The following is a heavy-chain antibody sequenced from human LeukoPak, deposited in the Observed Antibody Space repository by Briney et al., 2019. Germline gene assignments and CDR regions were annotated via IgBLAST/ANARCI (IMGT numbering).Heavy chain of an antibody. J-gene: IGHJ4*02. D-gene: IGHD3-10*01. CDR2: ISGSGGST. V-gene: IGHV3-23*01. Sequence: PGGTLRLSCAASGFTFSSYSMNWVRQAPGKGREWVSAISGSGGSTYYADSVKGRFTISRDNSKNTLYLQMNSLRAEDTAVYYCAKDKFGDWYYYGSGSYVWEYWGQGTLVTVSS. CDR3: AKDKFGDWYYYGSGSYVWEY. CDR1: GFTFSSYS.